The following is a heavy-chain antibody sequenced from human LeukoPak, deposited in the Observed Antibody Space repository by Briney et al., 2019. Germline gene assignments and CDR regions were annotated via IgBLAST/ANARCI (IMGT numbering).Heavy chain of an antibody. V-gene: IGHV1-46*01. CDR3: ARAYTVTTSQLDYYYYYGMDV. D-gene: IGHD4-17*01. CDR1: GYTFTSYY. J-gene: IGHJ6*02. CDR2: INPSGGST. Sequence: ASVKVSCKASGYTFTSYYMHWVRQAPGQGLEWMGIINPSGGSTSYAQKFQGRVTMTRDASTSTVYMELSSLRSEDTAVYYCARAYTVTTSQLDYYYYYGMDVWGQGTTVTVSS.